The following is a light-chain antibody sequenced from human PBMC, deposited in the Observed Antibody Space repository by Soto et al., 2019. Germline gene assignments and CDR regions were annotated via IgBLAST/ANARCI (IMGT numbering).Light chain of an antibody. CDR1: SSDVGGYNY. CDR2: DVT. CDR3: SSYTGGNPSYV. J-gene: IGLJ1*01. Sequence: QSALTQPPSASGSPGQSVTISCTGTSSDVGGYNYVSWHQQHPGKAPKLIIYDVTKRPSGVPDRFSGSKSGYTASLTVSGLQAEDEADYYCSSYTGGNPSYVFGTGTKLTVL. V-gene: IGLV2-8*01.